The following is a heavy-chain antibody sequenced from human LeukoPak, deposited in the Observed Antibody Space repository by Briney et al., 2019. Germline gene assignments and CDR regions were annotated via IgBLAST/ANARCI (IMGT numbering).Heavy chain of an antibody. CDR3: AKDAGATWLELYFDY. CDR2: IRYDGSNK. CDR1: GFTFSTYG. D-gene: IGHD1-7*01. J-gene: IGHJ4*02. Sequence: GGSLRLSCAASGFTFSTYGMHWVRQAPGKGLEWVAFIRYDGSNKYYADSVKGRFTISRDNSKNTLYLQMNSLRAEDTAVYYCAKDAGATWLELYFDYWGQGTLVTVSS. V-gene: IGHV3-30*02.